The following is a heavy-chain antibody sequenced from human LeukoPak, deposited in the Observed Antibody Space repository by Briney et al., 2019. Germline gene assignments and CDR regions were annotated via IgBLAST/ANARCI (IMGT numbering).Heavy chain of an antibody. D-gene: IGHD4-17*01. J-gene: IGHJ4*02. CDR1: GFTFGDDG. CDR2: IRKKAYGETT. Sequence: HPGGSLRLSCTASGFTFGDDGWSWFRLAPGKGLEWICLIRKKAYGETTEYAASVRGRFTISRDDAKGIAYLQMNSLKTEDTALYYCARGLHDYGDSNYYFDQWGQGTLVTVSS. CDR3: ARGLHDYGDSNYYFDQ. V-gene: IGHV3-49*03.